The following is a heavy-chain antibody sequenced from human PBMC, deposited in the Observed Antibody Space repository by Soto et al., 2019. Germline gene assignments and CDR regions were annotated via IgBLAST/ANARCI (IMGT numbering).Heavy chain of an antibody. D-gene: IGHD1-1*01. Sequence: EVQLLESGGGLVQPGGSLRLSCAASGFTFSSYAMSWVRQAPGKGLEWVSAISGSGGSTYYADSVKGRFTISRDNSKNTLYLQMNSLRAEDTAVYYCAKDYRGDWNDPKGFDYWGQGTLVTVSS. J-gene: IGHJ4*02. V-gene: IGHV3-23*01. CDR2: ISGSGGST. CDR1: GFTFSSYA. CDR3: AKDYRGDWNDPKGFDY.